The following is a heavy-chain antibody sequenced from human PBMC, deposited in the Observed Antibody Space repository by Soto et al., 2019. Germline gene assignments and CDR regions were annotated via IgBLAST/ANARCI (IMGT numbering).Heavy chain of an antibody. D-gene: IGHD2-15*01. CDR2: INPNSGGT. Sequence: GASVKVSCKASGYTFTGYYMHWVRQAPGQGLEWMGWINPNSGGTNYAQKFQGWVTITRDTSISTAYMELSRLRSEDTAVYYCASWRRGGYCSSGSRYALDLRRQGTVVTV. J-gene: IGHJ5*02. V-gene: IGHV1-2*04. CDR3: ASWRRGGYCSSGSRYALDL. CDR1: GYTFTGYY.